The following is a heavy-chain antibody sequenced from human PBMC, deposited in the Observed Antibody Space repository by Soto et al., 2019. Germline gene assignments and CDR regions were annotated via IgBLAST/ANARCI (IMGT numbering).Heavy chain of an antibody. Sequence: EVQLVESGGGLVQPGGSLRLSCAASGFTFSSYEMNWVRQAPGKGLEWVSYISSSGSTIYYADSVKGRFTISRDNAKNSLYLQMNSLRAEDTAVYYCARAPWYYYDSSGYYDYYYYYGMDVWGQGTMVTVSS. V-gene: IGHV3-48*03. D-gene: IGHD3-22*01. CDR3: ARAPWYYYDSSGYYDYYYYYGMDV. CDR1: GFTFSSYE. CDR2: ISSSGSTI. J-gene: IGHJ6*02.